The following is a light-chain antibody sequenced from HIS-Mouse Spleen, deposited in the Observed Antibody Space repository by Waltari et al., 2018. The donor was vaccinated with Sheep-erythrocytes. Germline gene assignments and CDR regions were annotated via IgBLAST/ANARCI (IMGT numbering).Light chain of an antibody. Sequence: EIVLTQSPATLSLSPGERATLSCRASQSVSSYLAWYQQKPGQAPRLLIYDASNRATGIPSRFSGSGCGTDFTLTIISLEPEDFAVYYCQQRSNWPPITFGQGTRLEIK. CDR1: QSVSSY. CDR3: QQRSNWPPIT. J-gene: IGKJ5*01. V-gene: IGKV3-11*01. CDR2: DAS.